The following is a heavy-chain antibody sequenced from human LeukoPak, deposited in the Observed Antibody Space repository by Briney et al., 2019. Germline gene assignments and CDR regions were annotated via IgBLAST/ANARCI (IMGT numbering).Heavy chain of an antibody. D-gene: IGHD1-26*01. CDR2: ISLTGET. CDR1: GVSIISSHW. J-gene: IGHJ4*02. Sequence: PSGTLSLTCAFSGVSIISSHWWSWARQPPGQGLEWIGEISLTGETNYNPSLNGRVTMSLDESRNQLSLDLTSVTAADTAIYYCSRESGAFCPFGYWGQGTLVIVPP. V-gene: IGHV4-4*02. CDR3: SRESGAFCPFGY.